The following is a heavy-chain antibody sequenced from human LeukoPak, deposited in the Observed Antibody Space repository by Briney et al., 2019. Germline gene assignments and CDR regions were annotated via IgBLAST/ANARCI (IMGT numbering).Heavy chain of an antibody. V-gene: IGHV1-2*02. J-gene: IGHJ4*02. Sequence: GASGKVSCKASGYTFTGHYMHWVRQAPGQGLEWMGWINPNNGGTNYAQKFQGRVTMTRDTSISTAYMELSRLRSDDTAVYYCARGYALYSGRYIDFDYWGQGTLVTVSS. CDR1: GYTFTGHY. CDR2: INPNNGGT. CDR3: ARGYALYSGRYIDFDY. D-gene: IGHD1-26*01.